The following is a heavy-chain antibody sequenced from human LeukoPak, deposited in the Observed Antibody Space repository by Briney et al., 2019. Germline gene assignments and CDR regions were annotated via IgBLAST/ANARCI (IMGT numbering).Heavy chain of an antibody. Sequence: PGGSLRLSCAASGFIFSNYYMNWVRQAPGKGLEWVAHIKQDGSEKNYVDSVKGRFTISRDNAKNSLYLQMNSLRAEDTAVYYCARERWSLYSNDYYYYGLDAWGQGTTVSVSS. V-gene: IGHV3-7*01. J-gene: IGHJ6*02. CDR2: IKQDGSEK. CDR3: ARERWSLYSNDYYYYGLDA. D-gene: IGHD3-3*01. CDR1: GFIFSNYY.